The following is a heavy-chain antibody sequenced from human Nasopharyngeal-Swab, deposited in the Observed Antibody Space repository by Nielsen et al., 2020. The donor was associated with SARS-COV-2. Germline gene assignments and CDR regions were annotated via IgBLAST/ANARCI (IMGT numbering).Heavy chain of an antibody. Sequence: SQTLSLTCAISGDSVSSNTAAWNWLRQSPSRGLEWLGRTYSRSKWYYDSAVSVKGRITINPDTSKNQFSLQLNSVTPEDTAVYYCARDVRVGEWKPFDYWGQGTPVTVSS. V-gene: IGHV6-1*01. CDR2: TYSRSKWYY. CDR1: GDSVSSNTAA. J-gene: IGHJ4*02. D-gene: IGHD3-10*02. CDR3: ARDVRVGEWKPFDY.